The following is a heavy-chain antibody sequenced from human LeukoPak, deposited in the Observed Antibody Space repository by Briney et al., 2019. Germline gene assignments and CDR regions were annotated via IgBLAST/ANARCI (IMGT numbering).Heavy chain of an antibody. J-gene: IGHJ4*02. CDR1: GYTFTSYD. V-gene: IGHV1-8*01. D-gene: IGHD3-10*01. Sequence: ASVKVSCKASGYTFTSYDINWVRQATGQGLEWMGWMNPNSGNTGYAQKFQGRVTMTRNTSISTAYMELSSLRSEDTAVYYCAFFRGRLWFGELYFDYWGQGTLVTVSS. CDR3: AFFRGRLWFGELYFDY. CDR2: MNPNSGNT.